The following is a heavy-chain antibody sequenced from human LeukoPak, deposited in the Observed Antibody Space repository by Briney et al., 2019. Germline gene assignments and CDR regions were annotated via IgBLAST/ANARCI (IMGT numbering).Heavy chain of an antibody. CDR3: ARGGGLDV. V-gene: IGHV3-7*03. J-gene: IGHJ6*02. D-gene: IGHD3-16*01. CDR2: INHNGNVN. Sequence: GGSLRLSCEASGFTFSSYWMSWVRQAPGKGLEWVASINHNGNVNYYVDSVKGRFTISRDNAKNSLYLQMSNLRAEDTAVYFCARGGGLDVWGQGATVTVSS. CDR1: GFTFSSYW.